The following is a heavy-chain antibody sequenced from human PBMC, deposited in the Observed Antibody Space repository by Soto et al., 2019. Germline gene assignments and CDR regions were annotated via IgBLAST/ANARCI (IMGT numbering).Heavy chain of an antibody. V-gene: IGHV4-38-2*02. CDR2: ISPSGTT. D-gene: IGHD4-17*01. CDR1: AIPISRTYS. J-gene: IGHJ6*02. CDR3: ARVTMVSRDSDHFGVEG. Sequence: PSQTLSRPCCLSAIPISRTYSWGWNRQPTGKGLEWMGSISPSGTTSYSPSLTSRVSISVDTSKNQVSLKLTSVTAADTAVYFCARVTMVSRDSDHFGVEGWGQGTTVTVSS.